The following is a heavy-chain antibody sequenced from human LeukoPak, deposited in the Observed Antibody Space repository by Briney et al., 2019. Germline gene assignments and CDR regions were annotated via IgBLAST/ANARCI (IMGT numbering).Heavy chain of an antibody. V-gene: IGHV3-30-3*01. CDR1: GFTFSSYA. D-gene: IGHD6-13*01. CDR2: ISYDGSNK. CDR3: ARDSSSPQQLVQDNRFDP. J-gene: IGHJ5*02. Sequence: GGSLRLSCAASGFTFSSYAMHWVRQAPGKGLEWVAVISYDGSNKYYADSVKGRFTISRDNAKNSLYLQMNSLRAEDTAVYYCARDSSSPQQLVQDNRFDPWGQGTLVTVSS.